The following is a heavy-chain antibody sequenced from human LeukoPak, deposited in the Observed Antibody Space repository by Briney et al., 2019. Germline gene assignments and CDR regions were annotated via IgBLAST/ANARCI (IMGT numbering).Heavy chain of an antibody. CDR2: IRYDGSNK. D-gene: IGHD6-19*01. CDR1: GFTFNTYG. CDR3: AKDVLHIAVAGTSPRSCMDV. Sequence: QSGGSLRLSCAASGFTFNTYGLHWVRQAPGKGLEWVAFIRYDGSNKYYADSVKGRFTISRDNSKNTLYLRMNSLRAEDTAVYYCAKDVLHIAVAGTSPRSCMDVWGKGTTVTISS. J-gene: IGHJ6*03. V-gene: IGHV3-30*02.